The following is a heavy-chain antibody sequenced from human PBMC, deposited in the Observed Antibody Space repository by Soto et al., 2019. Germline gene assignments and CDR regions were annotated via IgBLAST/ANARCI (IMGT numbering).Heavy chain of an antibody. CDR1: GGSISDGYY. J-gene: IGHJ5*02. CDR3: ARRDRSGYSYWLDT. CDR2: ISYSGST. Sequence: SETLSLTCTVSGGSISDGYYWSWIRQHPGKGLEWIGSISYSGSTSYNRSLKSRLTISVDRSKSQFSLNLSSVTAADTAVYYCARRDRSGYSYWLDTWGQGTLVTVSS. V-gene: IGHV4-31*03. D-gene: IGHD3-22*01.